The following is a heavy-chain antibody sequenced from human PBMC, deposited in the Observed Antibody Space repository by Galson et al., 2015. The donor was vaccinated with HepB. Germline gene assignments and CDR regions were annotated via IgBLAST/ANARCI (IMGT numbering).Heavy chain of an antibody. D-gene: IGHD6-13*01. CDR1: GGSISSTNYY. V-gene: IGHV4-39*01. Sequence: LSLTCTVSGGSISSTNYYWGWIRQPPGKGLEWIGSIYYSGSTYYNPSLKSRGTISLDASKNQFSLSLRSVTAADTAVYYCARPTSQNQGMGIWGQGTLVTVSS. CDR2: IYYSGST. J-gene: IGHJ4*02. CDR3: ARPTSQNQGMGI.